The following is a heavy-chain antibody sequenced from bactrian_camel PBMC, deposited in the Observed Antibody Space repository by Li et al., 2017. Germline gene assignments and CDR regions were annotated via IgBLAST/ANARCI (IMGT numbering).Heavy chain of an antibody. V-gene: IGHV3S63*01. CDR2: LDYSGKT. CDR1: GLTFDDYD. Sequence: HVQLVESGGGLVQAGGSLRLPCTASGLTFDDYDMGVFRQAPGKEREGLATLDYSGKTAYADSVKGRFTIVLGSGRNTMDLQMNDLKPEDTAMYYCAVQRLHPGVRWKVIGDYPHWGQGTQVTVS. D-gene: IGHD4*01. J-gene: IGHJ4*01. CDR3: AVQRLHPGVRWKVIGDYPH.